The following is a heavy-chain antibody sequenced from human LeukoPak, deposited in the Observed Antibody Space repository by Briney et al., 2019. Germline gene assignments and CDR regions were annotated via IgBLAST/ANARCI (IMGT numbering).Heavy chain of an antibody. CDR3: ARGGSYDSSGFYFAEYFQH. J-gene: IGHJ1*01. CDR2: IYYSGST. V-gene: IGHV4-59*01. CDR1: GVSISSYY. Sequence: SETLSLTCTVSGVSISSYYWSWIRQPPGKGLEWIGYIYYSGSTNYNPSPKSRVTMSIDTSKDQFSLKLSSVTAADTAVYYCARGGSYDSSGFYFAEYFQHWGQGILVTVSS. D-gene: IGHD3-22*01.